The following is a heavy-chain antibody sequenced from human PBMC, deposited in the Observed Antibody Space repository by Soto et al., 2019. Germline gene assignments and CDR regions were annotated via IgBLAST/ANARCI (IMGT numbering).Heavy chain of an antibody. CDR1: GYSFTSYW. Sequence: GESLKISCKGSGYSFTSYWIGWVRQMPGKGLEWMGIIYPGDSDTRYSPSFQGQVTISADKSISTAYLQWSSLKASDTAMYYCARHTRYTSSTPPHSCGTHVWGQGTIVSGSS. D-gene: IGHD6-6*01. CDR3: ARHTRYTSSTPPHSCGTHV. J-gene: IGHJ6*02. V-gene: IGHV5-51*01. CDR2: IYPGDSDT.